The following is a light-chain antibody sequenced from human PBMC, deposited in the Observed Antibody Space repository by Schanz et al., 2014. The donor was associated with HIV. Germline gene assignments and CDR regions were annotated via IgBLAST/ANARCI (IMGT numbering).Light chain of an antibody. J-gene: IGKJ4*01. Sequence: AIQLTQSPSSLSASIGDRVTLTCRASQDISNNLVWYQQKPGRAPKLLMFGASSLESRVPSRFSGSVSGTDFTLAISSLQPEDFATYYCQHFDPPTFGGGTKVEIK. CDR2: GAS. V-gene: IGKV1-13*02. CDR1: QDISNN. CDR3: QHFDPPT.